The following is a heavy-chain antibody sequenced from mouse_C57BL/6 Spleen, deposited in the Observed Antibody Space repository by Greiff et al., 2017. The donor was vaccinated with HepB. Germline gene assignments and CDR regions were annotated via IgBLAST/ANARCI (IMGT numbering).Heavy chain of an antibody. D-gene: IGHD1-1*01. CDR1: GYTFTSYW. CDR2: IHPNSGST. Sequence: QVQLKQSGAELVKPGASVKLSCKASGYTFTSYWMHWVKQRPGQGLEWIGMIHPNSGSTNYNEKFKSKATLTVDKSSSTAYMQLSSLTSEDSAVYYCARSITTVVFDYWGQGTTLTVSS. J-gene: IGHJ2*01. CDR3: ARSITTVVFDY. V-gene: IGHV1-64*01.